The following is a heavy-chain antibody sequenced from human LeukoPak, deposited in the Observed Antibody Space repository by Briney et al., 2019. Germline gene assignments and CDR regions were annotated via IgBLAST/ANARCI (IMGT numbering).Heavy chain of an antibody. CDR3: ASSPYWYDSNGYFGAFDI. CDR1: GGSISSYY. J-gene: IGHJ3*02. V-gene: IGHV4-59*01. CDR2: IYYSGST. Sequence: KPSETLSLTCTVSGGSISSYYWSWIRQPPGKGLEWIGYIYYSGSTNYNPSLKSRVTISVDTSKNQFSLKLSSVTAADTAVYYCASSPYWYDSNGYFGAFDIWGLGTMVTVTS. D-gene: IGHD3-22*01.